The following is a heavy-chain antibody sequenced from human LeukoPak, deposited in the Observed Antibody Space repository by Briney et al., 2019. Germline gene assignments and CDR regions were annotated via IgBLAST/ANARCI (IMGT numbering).Heavy chain of an antibody. D-gene: IGHD2-2*01. CDR1: GGSISSSTYY. J-gene: IGHJ6*03. CDR3: ARASSPLYYYYMDV. V-gene: IGHV4-39*07. Sequence: SSETLSLTCTLSGGSISSSTYYWGWIRQPPRKGLEWIGSIYYTGSTYYNPSLQSRVTISVDTSKNQFSLRLRSVTAADTAVYYCARASSPLYYYYMDVWGKGTTATVSS. CDR2: IYYTGST.